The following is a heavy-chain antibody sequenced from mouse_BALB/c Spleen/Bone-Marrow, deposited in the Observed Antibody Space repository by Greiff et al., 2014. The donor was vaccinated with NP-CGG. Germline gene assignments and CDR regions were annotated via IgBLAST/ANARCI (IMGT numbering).Heavy chain of an antibody. CDR2: ISSGGSYT. CDR1: GFTFSSYA. CDR3: ARSLYDYDAMDY. D-gene: IGHD1-1*01. J-gene: IGHJ4*01. V-gene: IGHV5-9-3*01. Sequence: VQLKESGGGLVKPGGSLKLSCAASGFTFSSYAMSWVRQTPEKRLEWVATISSGGSYTYYADSGKGRLTISRDNAKNTLYLQMSSLRSEDTAMYYCARSLYDYDAMDYWGQGTSVTASS.